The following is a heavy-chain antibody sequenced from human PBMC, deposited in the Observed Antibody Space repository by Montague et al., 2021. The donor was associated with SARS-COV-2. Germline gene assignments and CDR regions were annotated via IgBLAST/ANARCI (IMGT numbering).Heavy chain of an antibody. CDR2: INYSGST. CDR3: ASSGGYYYYYQGVDV. J-gene: IGHJ6*02. Sequence: SETLSLTCTVSGGSVSSATYYWSWIRQPPGKGLEWIGYINYSGSTSYNPSLKSRVTIPVDMSKNQFSLKLNSVTAADTAVYYCASSGGYYYYYQGVDVWGQGTTVTVSS. V-gene: IGHV4-61*01. D-gene: IGHD3-10*01. CDR1: GGSVSSATYY.